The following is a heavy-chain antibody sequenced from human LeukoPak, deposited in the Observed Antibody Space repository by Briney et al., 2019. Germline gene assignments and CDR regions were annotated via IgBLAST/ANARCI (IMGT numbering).Heavy chain of an antibody. J-gene: IGHJ4*02. CDR2: IYPGDSDT. CDR3: ARLVHYDSSVRGDYFDY. CDR1: GYRFTSYW. Sequence: GESLKISFKGSGYRFTSYWIGWVRQMPGKGLEWMGIIYPGDSDTRYSPSFQGQVTISADKSISTAYLQWSSLKASDTAMYYCARLVHYDSSVRGDYFDYWGQGTLVTVSS. V-gene: IGHV5-51*01. D-gene: IGHD3-22*01.